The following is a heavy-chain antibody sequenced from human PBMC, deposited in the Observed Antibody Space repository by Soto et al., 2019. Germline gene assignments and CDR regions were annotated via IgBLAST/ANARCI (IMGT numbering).Heavy chain of an antibody. V-gene: IGHV3-11*05. D-gene: IGHD3-22*01. J-gene: IGHJ4*02. CDR1: GFTFSDYY. CDR3: ARVKGITMIVGFDY. CDR2: ISSSSSYT. Sequence: GGSLRLSCAASGFTFSDYYMSWIRQAPGKGLEWVSYISSSSSYTNYADSVKGRFTISRDNAKSSLYLQMNSLRAEDTAVYYCARVKGITMIVGFDYWGQGTLVTVSS.